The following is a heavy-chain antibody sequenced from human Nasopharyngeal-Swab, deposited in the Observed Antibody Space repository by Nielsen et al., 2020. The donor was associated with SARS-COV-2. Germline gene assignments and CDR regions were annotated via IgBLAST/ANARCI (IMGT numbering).Heavy chain of an antibody. V-gene: IGHV3-21*01. CDR2: ISSSGDYI. CDR1: GLTFSNYG. CDR3: VRDTPAMFAY. J-gene: IGHJ4*02. Sequence: GGSLRLSCAASGLTFSNYGIHWVRQAPGKGLEWVSAISSSGDYIYYAASVKGRFTISRDNAKNSLYLQMNSLRAEDTAVYYCVRDTPAMFAYWGQGMLVTVSS.